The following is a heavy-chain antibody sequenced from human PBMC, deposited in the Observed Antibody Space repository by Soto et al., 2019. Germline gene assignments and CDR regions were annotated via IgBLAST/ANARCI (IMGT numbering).Heavy chain of an antibody. CDR3: TRGRDTAMVFYYYYYGMDV. CDR1: GFTFGDYA. J-gene: IGHJ6*02. CDR2: IRSKAYGGTT. V-gene: IGHV3-49*04. Sequence: SLRLSCTASGFTFGDYAISWVRQAPGKGLEWVGFIRSKAYGGTTEYAASVKGRFTISRDDSKSIAYLQMNSLKTEDTAVYYCTRGRDTAMVFYYYYYGMDVWGQGTTVTVSS. D-gene: IGHD5-18*01.